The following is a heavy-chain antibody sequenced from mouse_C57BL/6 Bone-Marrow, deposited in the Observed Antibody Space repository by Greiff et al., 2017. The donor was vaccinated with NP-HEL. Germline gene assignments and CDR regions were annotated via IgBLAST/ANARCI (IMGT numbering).Heavy chain of an antibody. CDR2: IRLKSDNYAT. V-gene: IGHV6-3*01. J-gene: IGHJ4*01. D-gene: IGHD2-12*01. CDR3: TEDSVYAMDY. CDR1: GFTFSNYW. Sequence: EVQLQESGGGLVQPGGSMKLSCVASGFTFSNYWMNWVRQSPEKGLEWVAQIRLKSDNYATHYAESVKGRFTISRDDSKSSVYLQMNNLRAEDTGIYYCTEDSVYAMDYWGQGTSVTVSS.